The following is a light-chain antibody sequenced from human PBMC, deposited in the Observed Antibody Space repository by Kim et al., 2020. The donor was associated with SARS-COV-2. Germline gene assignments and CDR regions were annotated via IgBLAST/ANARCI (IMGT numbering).Light chain of an antibody. CDR3: YARDTSGNAWV. J-gene: IGLJ3*02. Sequence: ALGQTVRITCQGDSLTSYSANWYQQKPGQAPVVVMYAENNRPSGIPDRFSGSRSGDTGSLTITGAQAEDEADYYCYARDTSGNAWVFGGGTQLTVL. V-gene: IGLV3-19*01. CDR1: SLTSYS. CDR2: AEN.